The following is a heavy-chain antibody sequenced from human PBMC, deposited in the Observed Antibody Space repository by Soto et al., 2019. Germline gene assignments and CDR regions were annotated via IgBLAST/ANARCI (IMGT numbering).Heavy chain of an antibody. CDR2: IYYSGST. J-gene: IGHJ4*02. D-gene: IGHD5-18*01. CDR3: ARAYSYGYSLDY. CDR1: GGSISSYY. Sequence: SETLSLTCTVSGGSISSYYWSWIRQPPEKGLEWIGYIYYSGSTNYNPSLKSRVTISVDTSKNQFSLKLSSVTAADTAVYYCARAYSYGYSLDYWGQGTLVTVSS. V-gene: IGHV4-59*01.